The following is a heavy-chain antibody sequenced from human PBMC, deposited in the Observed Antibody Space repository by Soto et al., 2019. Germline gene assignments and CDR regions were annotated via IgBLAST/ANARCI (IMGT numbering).Heavy chain of an antibody. V-gene: IGHV3-30*18. Sequence: QVQLVESGGGVVQPGRSLRLSCAASGFTLSSYGMHWVRQTPGRGLEWVAVISYDGGNKQYVDSVKDRFTISRDNSKNTLYLQMDSLRAEDTAVYYCAKGRGSSNYDPCGYWGQGTLVIVSS. J-gene: IGHJ4*02. CDR3: AKGRGSSNYDPCGY. CDR1: GFTLSSYG. CDR2: ISYDGGNK. D-gene: IGHD4-4*01.